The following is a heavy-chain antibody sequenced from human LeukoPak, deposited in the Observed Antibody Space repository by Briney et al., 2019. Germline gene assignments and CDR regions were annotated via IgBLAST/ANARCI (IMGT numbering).Heavy chain of an antibody. CDR1: GFTFSSYA. CDR2: ITGGGGST. J-gene: IGHJ4*02. CDR3: ARFGFDSSGRYFDY. V-gene: IGHV3-23*01. Sequence: GGSLRLSCAASGFTFSSYAMTWVHQSPGKGLEWVSTITGGGGSTYYADSVKGRFTISRDNFKDTLHLQMHSLSAADTAVYFCARFGFDSSGRYFDYWGQGTLVTVSS. D-gene: IGHD3-22*01.